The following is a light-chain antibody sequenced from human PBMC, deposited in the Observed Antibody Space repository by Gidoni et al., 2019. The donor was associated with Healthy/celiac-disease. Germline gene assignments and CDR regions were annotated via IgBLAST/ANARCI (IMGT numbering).Light chain of an antibody. V-gene: IGKV1-5*03. CDR2: KAP. Sequence: DIKMTQSPSTLSASVGDRVTITCRASQSISSWLAWYQQKPGKAPKLLIYKAPSLESGVPSRFSGSGSGTEFTLTISSLQPDDFATYYCQQYNSYSQTFGQGTKVEIK. CDR3: QQYNSYSQT. J-gene: IGKJ1*01. CDR1: QSISSW.